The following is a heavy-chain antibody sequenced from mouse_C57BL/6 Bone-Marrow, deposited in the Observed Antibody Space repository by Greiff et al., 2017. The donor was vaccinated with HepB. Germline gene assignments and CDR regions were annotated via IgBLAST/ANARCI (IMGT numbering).Heavy chain of an antibody. CDR1: GYTFTSYW. CDR2: IHPNIGST. J-gene: IGHJ1*03. D-gene: IGHD2-1*01. CDR3: ARSGKADYWYFDV. V-gene: IGHV1-64*01. Sequence: VQLQQPGAELVKPGASVQLSCKASGYTFTSYWMHWVKQRPGQGLEWIGMIHPNIGSTNYNEKFKSKATLTVDKSSSTAYMQLSSLTSEDSAVYYCARSGKADYWYFDVWGTGTTVTVSS.